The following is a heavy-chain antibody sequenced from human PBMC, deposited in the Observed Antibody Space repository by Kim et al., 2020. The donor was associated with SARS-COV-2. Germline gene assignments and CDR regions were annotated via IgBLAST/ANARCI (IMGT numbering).Heavy chain of an antibody. CDR2: IYYSGST. Sequence: SETLSLTCTVSGGSISSGGYYWSWIRQHPGKGLEWIGYIYYSGSTYYNPSLKSRVTISVDTSKNQFSLKLSSVTAADTAVYYCARAPRGYIDYWGQGTLVTVSS. CDR1: GGSISSGGYY. D-gene: IGHD5-12*01. J-gene: IGHJ4*02. V-gene: IGHV4-31*03. CDR3: ARAPRGYIDY.